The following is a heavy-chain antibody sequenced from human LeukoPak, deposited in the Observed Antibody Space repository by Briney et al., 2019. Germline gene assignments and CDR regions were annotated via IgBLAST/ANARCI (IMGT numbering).Heavy chain of an antibody. CDR1: GYSISSGYY. Sequence: SETLSLTCTVSGYSISSGYYWGWIRQPPGKGLEWIGNIFHSGSTYYNPSLKSRVSISVDTSKNQFSLKLSSVTAADTALYYCARGSGYYYVDFDYWGQGTLVTASS. V-gene: IGHV4-38-2*02. D-gene: IGHD3-22*01. CDR2: IFHSGST. CDR3: ARGSGYYYVDFDY. J-gene: IGHJ4*02.